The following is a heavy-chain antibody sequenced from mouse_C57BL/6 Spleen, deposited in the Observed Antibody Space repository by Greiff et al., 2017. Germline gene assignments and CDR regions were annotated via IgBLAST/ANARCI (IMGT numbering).Heavy chain of an antibody. J-gene: IGHJ3*01. CDR2: IDPSDSYT. Sequence: QVQLQQPGAELVMPGASVKLSCKASGYTFTSYWMHWVKQRPGQGLEWIGEIDPSDSYTNYNQKFKGKSTLTVDKSSSTAYMQLSSLTSEDSAVXYCARDYYGNGFSYWGQGTLVTVSA. CDR1: GYTFTSYW. D-gene: IGHD2-1*01. CDR3: ARDYYGNGFSY. V-gene: IGHV1-69*01.